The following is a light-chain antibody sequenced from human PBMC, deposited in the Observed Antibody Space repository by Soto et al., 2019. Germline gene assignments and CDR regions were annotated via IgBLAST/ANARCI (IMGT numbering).Light chain of an antibody. CDR3: SSYTSKSSLI. J-gene: IGLJ2*01. V-gene: IGLV2-14*01. CDR2: EVR. CDR1: KRDVGAYNL. Sequence: QSALTQPASVSGSPGQSITISCAGTKRDVGAYNLVSWYQQHPGRAPQLIIYEVRNRPSGISFRFSGSKSGNTASLTISGLQAEDEADYYCSSYTSKSSLIFGGGTQLTVL.